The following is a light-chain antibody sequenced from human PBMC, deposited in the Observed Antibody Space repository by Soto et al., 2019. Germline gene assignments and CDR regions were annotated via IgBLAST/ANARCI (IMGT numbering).Light chain of an antibody. CDR1: QGISNY. CDR2: AAS. Sequence: DIQMTQSPSSLSASVGDRVTITCRASQGISNYLAWFQQKPGKVPKLLIYAASTLQIGVPSRFSGSGSGTDFTLNIRSLQPEDVATYYWQKYNSAPFTFGPGTKVDIK. J-gene: IGKJ3*01. CDR3: QKYNSAPFT. V-gene: IGKV1-27*01.